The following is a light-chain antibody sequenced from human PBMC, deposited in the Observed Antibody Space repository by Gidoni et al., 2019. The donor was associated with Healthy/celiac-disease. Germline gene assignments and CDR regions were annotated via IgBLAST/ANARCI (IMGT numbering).Light chain of an antibody. CDR3: QQYGSSPRT. CDR1: QSVSSSY. J-gene: IGKJ1*01. Sequence: EIVLTQSPGTLSLSPGERATLSCRASQSVSSSYLAWYQQKPGQAPRLLIYGASSSATGIPDRVSGSGSGTDFTLTISRLEPEDFAVYYCQQYGSSPRTFXQXTKVEIK. V-gene: IGKV3-20*01. CDR2: GAS.